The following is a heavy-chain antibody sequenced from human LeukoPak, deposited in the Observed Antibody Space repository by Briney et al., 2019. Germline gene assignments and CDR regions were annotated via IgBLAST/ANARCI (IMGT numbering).Heavy chain of an antibody. V-gene: IGHV3-33*06. Sequence: PGRSLRLSCAASGFSFSSYGMHRVRQAPGKGLEWVAVTWYDGSNKYYADSVKGRFTISRDNSKNTLYLQMNILRAEDTAVYYCAKEYYYGSGSYYTKPYFFDYWGQGTLVTVSS. CDR3: AKEYYYGSGSYYTKPYFFDY. D-gene: IGHD3-10*01. CDR2: TWYDGSNK. CDR1: GFSFSSYG. J-gene: IGHJ4*02.